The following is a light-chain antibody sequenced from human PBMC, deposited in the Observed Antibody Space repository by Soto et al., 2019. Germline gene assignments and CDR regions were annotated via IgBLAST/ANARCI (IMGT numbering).Light chain of an antibody. CDR1: SSDVGSYNR. CDR2: EVS. CDR3: SSCTSSSTYV. V-gene: IGLV2-18*02. Sequence: QSALTQPPSVSGSPGQSVTISCTGTSSDVGSYNRVSWYQQPPGTASKLMIYEVSNRPSGVPDRFSGSKSGNTASLTISGLQAEDEADYYCSSCTSSSTYVFGTGTKVTVL. J-gene: IGLJ1*01.